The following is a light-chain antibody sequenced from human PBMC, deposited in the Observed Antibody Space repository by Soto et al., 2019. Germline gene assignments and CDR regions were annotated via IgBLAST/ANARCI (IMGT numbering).Light chain of an antibody. CDR3: SSYTSSSTYV. J-gene: IGLJ1*01. Sequence: QSVLTQPASVSGSPGQSITISCTGTSSDVGDYNYVSWYQQVPGKAPNVMIYEVSNRPSGVSNRFSGSKSGITASLTISGLQAEDEAYYYCSSYTSSSTYVFGTGTKVTVL. V-gene: IGLV2-14*01. CDR1: SSDVGDYNY. CDR2: EVS.